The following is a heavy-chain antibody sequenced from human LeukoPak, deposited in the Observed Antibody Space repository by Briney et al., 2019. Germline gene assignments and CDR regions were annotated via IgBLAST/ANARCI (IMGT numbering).Heavy chain of an antibody. D-gene: IGHD6-19*01. CDR2: INSDASVT. J-gene: IGHJ4*02. Sequence: GGSLRLSCAASGFTFGNYWMHWVRQTAGKWLVWVSRINSDASVTTYADSVKGRFTISRDNAKNTLYLQMNCLRAEDTAVYYCARVTAVAGTSVGVDAWGQGLLVTVS. CDR3: ARVTAVAGTSVGVDA. V-gene: IGHV3-74*01. CDR1: GFTFGNYW.